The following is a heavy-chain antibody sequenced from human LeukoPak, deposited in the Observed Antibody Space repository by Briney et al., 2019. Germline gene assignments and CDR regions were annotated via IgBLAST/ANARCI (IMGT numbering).Heavy chain of an antibody. J-gene: IGHJ4*02. V-gene: IGHV1-2*02. CDR2: INPNSGGT. Sequence: ASVKDSFQPSVYTFTDYYMYRVRQAPGQGLEWMGWINPNSGGTNYAQKFQGRVTMTRDTSITTAYMELSSLSSDDTAVYYCARGDGSMSYYNLMYWGQETLVTVSS. CDR3: ARGDGSMSYYNLMY. CDR1: VYTFTDYY. D-gene: IGHD3-10*01.